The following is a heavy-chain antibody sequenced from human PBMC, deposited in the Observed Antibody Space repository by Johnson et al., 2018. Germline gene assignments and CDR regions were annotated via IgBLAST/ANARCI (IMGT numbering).Heavy chain of an antibody. V-gene: IGHV1-69*01. J-gene: IGHJ6*02. Sequence: QVQLVESGAEVKKPGSSVKVSCKASGGTFSSYAISWVRQAPGQGLEWMGGIIPIFGTANYAQKFQGRVTITADESTSTAYMELSIRRSEDTAVYYGARGGKEDIVVVPAAEYYYYYGMDVWGQGTTVTVSS. CDR1: GGTFSSYA. CDR2: IIPIFGTA. D-gene: IGHD2-2*01. CDR3: ARGGKEDIVVVPAAEYYYYYGMDV.